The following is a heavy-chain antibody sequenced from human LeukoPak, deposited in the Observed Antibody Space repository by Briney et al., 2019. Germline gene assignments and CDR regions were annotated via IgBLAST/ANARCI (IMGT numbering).Heavy chain of an antibody. CDR3: ARAPDYVSWSDTHFDP. V-gene: IGHV4-31*03. D-gene: IGHD3-3*01. CDR1: GGSIYSGGSY. CDR2: ISYTGSA. J-gene: IGHJ2*01. Sequence: SESLSLTCTFSGGSIYSGGSYWGWIRQHRGRGLEWIGYISYTGSACYHPSLKSRLPISLDTSKNHFSPELSHVTAPDRAVFFCARAPDYVSWSDTHFDPWGRRTLLTVS.